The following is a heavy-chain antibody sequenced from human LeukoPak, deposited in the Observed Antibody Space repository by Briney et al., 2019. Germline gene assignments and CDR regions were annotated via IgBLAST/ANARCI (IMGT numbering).Heavy chain of an antibody. Sequence: TETLSLTCTVSGGSVSSGSYYWSWIRQPPGKGLEWIGCIYYSGSTNYNPSLKSRVTISVDTSKNQFSLKLSSVTAADTAVYYCARAGAYDFLLWTYYYYGMDVWGKGTTVTVSS. J-gene: IGHJ6*04. CDR1: GGSVSSGSYY. V-gene: IGHV4-61*01. D-gene: IGHD5-12*01. CDR3: ARAGAYDFLLWTYYYYGMDV. CDR2: IYYSGST.